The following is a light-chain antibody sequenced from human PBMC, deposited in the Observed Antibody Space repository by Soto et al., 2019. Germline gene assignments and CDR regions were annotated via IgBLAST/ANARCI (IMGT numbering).Light chain of an antibody. CDR2: DAS. CDR1: QTIFRW. V-gene: IGKV1-5*01. Sequence: DIQMTQSPSTLSASVGDRVTITCRASQTIFRWLAWYQQRPGKAPNLLISDASDLQSGVPSRFSGSGSGAEFTLTTGRLQPDDFATYYCQQYNSYPWTFGQGTKV. CDR3: QQYNSYPWT. J-gene: IGKJ1*01.